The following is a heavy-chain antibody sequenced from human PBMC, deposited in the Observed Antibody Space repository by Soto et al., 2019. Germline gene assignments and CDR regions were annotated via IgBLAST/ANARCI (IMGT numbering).Heavy chain of an antibody. D-gene: IGHD3-10*01. CDR2: ISGPGETT. V-gene: IGHV3-23*01. CDR3: AKDFIPKNGVHEPFDI. Sequence: EVQLLESGGGLAQPGGSLRLACVASGFTFSNYAMSWVRQAPGKGLEWVSTISGPGETTFYADSVNGRFTLSRDNSKTTLYLQGSSLRAEDTAVYYCAKDFIPKNGVHEPFDIWGQGTMVTVSS. J-gene: IGHJ3*02. CDR1: GFTFSNYA.